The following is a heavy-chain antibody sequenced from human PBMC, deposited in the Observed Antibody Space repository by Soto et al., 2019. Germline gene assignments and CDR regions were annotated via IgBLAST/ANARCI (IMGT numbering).Heavy chain of an antibody. CDR3: ARGRLDYVWGSYRIDAFDI. CDR2: IIPIFGTT. Sequence: QVQLVQSGAEVKKPGSSVKVSCKASGGTFSSYAISWVRQAPGQGLEWMGGIIPIFGTTNYAQKFQGRVTSTADETTSTAYMELSSLRYEDTAVYYCARGRLDYVWGSYRIDAFDIWGQGTMVTVSS. V-gene: IGHV1-69*01. D-gene: IGHD3-16*02. J-gene: IGHJ3*02. CDR1: GGTFSSYA.